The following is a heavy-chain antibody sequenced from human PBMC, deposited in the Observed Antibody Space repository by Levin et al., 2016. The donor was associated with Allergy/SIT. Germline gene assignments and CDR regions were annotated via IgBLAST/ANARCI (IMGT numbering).Heavy chain of an antibody. Sequence: WIRQPPGKALEWLAHIFSNDEKSYSTSLKSRLTISKDTSKSQVVLTMTNMDPVDTATYYCARIEGYSSGWYVWFDPWGQGTLVTVSS. CDR2: IFSNDEK. J-gene: IGHJ5*02. D-gene: IGHD6-19*01. V-gene: IGHV2-26*01. CDR3: ARIEGYSSGWYVWFDP.